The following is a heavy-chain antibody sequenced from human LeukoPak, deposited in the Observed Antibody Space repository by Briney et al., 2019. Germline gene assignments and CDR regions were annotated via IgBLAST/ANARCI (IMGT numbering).Heavy chain of an antibody. D-gene: IGHD6-13*01. Sequence: GGSLRLSCAASGFTFSSHSMNWVRQAPGKGLEWVSSISSSSSYIYYADSVKGRFTISRDNAKNSLFLQMNSLRAGDTAVYYCARFIAATGVASWGQGTLVTVSS. CDR2: ISSSSSYI. V-gene: IGHV3-21*01. CDR3: ARFIAATGVAS. CDR1: GFTFSSHS. J-gene: IGHJ4*02.